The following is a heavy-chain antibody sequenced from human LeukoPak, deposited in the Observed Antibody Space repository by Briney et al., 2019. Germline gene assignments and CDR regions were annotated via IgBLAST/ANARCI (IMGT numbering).Heavy chain of an antibody. CDR3: AANLWFGELLLIGAFDI. J-gene: IGHJ3*02. CDR1: GFTFTSSA. Sequence: ASVKVSCTASGFTFTSSAMQWVRQARGQRLEWIGWIVVGSGNTNYAQKFQERVTITRDMSTSTAYMELSSLRSEDTAVYYCAANLWFGELLLIGAFDIWGQGTMVTVSS. V-gene: IGHV1-58*02. CDR2: IVVGSGNT. D-gene: IGHD3-10*01.